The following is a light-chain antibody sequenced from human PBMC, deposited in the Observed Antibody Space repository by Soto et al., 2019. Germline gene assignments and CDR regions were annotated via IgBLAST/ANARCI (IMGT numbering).Light chain of an antibody. V-gene: IGLV2-14*03. J-gene: IGLJ1*01. CDR3: SSYTSSSTPWV. CDR2: DVS. CDR1: SSDVGGYNY. Sequence: QSVLTQPTSVSGSPGQSITISCTGPSSDVGGYNYVSWYQHHPGKAPKLMICDVSDRPSGVSNRFSGSKSGNTASLTISGLQAEDEADYYCSSYTSSSTPWVFGTGTKVTVL.